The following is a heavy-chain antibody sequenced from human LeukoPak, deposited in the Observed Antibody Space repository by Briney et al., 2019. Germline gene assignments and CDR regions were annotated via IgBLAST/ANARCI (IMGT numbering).Heavy chain of an antibody. CDR2: IYYSGST. CDR1: GGSISSYY. J-gene: IGHJ4*02. D-gene: IGHD5-18*01. V-gene: IGHV4-59*01. CDR3: ARQLYSYGYYFDY. Sequence: PSETLSLTCTVSGGSISSYYWSWIRQPPGKGLEWIGYIYYSGSTNYNPSLKSRVTISVDTSKNQFSLKLSSVTAADTAVYYCARQLYSYGYYFDYWGQGTLVTVSS.